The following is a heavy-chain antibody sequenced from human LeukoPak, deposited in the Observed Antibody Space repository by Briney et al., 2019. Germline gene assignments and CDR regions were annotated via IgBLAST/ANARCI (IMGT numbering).Heavy chain of an antibody. CDR1: GFTVSSNY. CDR2: ISSSSSYI. J-gene: IGHJ4*02. Sequence: GGSLRLSCAASGFTVSSNYMSWVRQAPGKGLEWVSSISSSSSYIYYADSVKGRFTISRDNAKNSLYLQMNSLRAEDTAVYYCARGGIWFGEQRFDYWGQGTLVTVSS. V-gene: IGHV3-21*01. D-gene: IGHD3-10*01. CDR3: ARGGIWFGEQRFDY.